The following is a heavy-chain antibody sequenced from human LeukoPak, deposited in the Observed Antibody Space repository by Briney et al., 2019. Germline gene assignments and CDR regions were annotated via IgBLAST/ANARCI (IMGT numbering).Heavy chain of an antibody. Sequence: PGGSLRLSCAASGFSFRVSTMHWVRQASGKGLEWVGRIRDKAESYATVYAASVKGRFTISGDDSQNTAYLQLNSLRSDDTAVYYCTRSLTGTTFGDYWGQGTLVTVSS. CDR3: TRSLTGTTFGDY. CDR1: GFSFRVST. V-gene: IGHV3-73*01. J-gene: IGHJ4*02. CDR2: IRDKAESYAT. D-gene: IGHD1-7*01.